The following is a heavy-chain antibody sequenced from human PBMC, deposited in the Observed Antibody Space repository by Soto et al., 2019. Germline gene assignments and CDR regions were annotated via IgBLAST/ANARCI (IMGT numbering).Heavy chain of an antibody. CDR1: GYIFTGYA. D-gene: IGHD4-4*01. CDR2: IAAGNGNT. V-gene: IGHV1-3*01. Sequence: QVQLVQSGTEARKPGASVKVSCRASGYIFTGYAIQWVRQAPGQRLEWMGWIAAGNGNTRYSQKFQDRVTISREISASTAYMELTSLRSEDTAIYYCATTASGTNYFDHWGQGTLVTVYS. J-gene: IGHJ4*02. CDR3: ATTASGTNYFDH.